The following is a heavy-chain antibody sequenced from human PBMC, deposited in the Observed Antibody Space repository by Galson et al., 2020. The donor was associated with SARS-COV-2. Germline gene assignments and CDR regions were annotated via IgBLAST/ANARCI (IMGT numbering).Heavy chain of an antibody. Sequence: GGSLRLSCAASGFTFDDYAMHWVRQAPGKGLEWVSGISWNSGSIGYADSVKGRFTISRDNAKNSLYLQMNSLRAEDTALYYCAKGEYSYGPGALDYWGQGTLVTVSS. CDR2: ISWNSGSI. CDR3: AKGEYSYGPGALDY. D-gene: IGHD5-18*01. V-gene: IGHV3-9*01. J-gene: IGHJ4*02. CDR1: GFTFDDYA.